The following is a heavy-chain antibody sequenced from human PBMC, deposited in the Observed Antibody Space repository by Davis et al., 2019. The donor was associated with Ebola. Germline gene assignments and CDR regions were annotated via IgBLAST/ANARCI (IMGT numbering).Heavy chain of an antibody. Sequence: SETLSLTCTVSGGSISSYYWSWIRQPPGKGLEWIGYIYYSGSTNYNPSLKSRVTISVDTSKNQFSLKLSSVTAADTAVYYCARSNYCSGTSCYLLGGAGGMDVWGQGTTVTVSS. CDR1: GGSISSYY. CDR3: ARSNYCSGTSCYLLGGAGGMDV. CDR2: IYYSGST. J-gene: IGHJ6*02. V-gene: IGHV4-59*08. D-gene: IGHD2-2*01.